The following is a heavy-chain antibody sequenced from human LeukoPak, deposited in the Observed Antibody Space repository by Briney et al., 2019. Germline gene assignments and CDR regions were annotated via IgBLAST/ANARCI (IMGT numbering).Heavy chain of an antibody. CDR2: IYYSGST. J-gene: IGHJ4*02. V-gene: IGHV4-39*01. CDR3: ARLYYDILTGYFYYFDY. D-gene: IGHD3-9*01. Sequence: SETLSLTCTVSGGSISSSRYYWGWIRQPPGKGLEWIGSIYYSGSTYYNPSLKSRVTISVDTSKTQFSLKLSSVTAADTAVYYCARLYYDILTGYFYYFDYWGQGTLVTVSS. CDR1: GGSISSSRYY.